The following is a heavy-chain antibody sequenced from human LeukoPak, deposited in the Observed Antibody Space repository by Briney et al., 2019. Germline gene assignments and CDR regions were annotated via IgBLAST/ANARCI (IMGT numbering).Heavy chain of an antibody. D-gene: IGHD6-25*01. CDR1: GFAFSSYG. V-gene: IGHV3-30*18. Sequence: GRSLRLSCAVSGFAFSSYGMHWVRQAPGKGLEWVAAISYDGGNKYYEDSVKGRFTISRDNSEKTLYLQMNSLRAEDTAVYYCAKDQGNSGSHFDCWGPGTLVTVSS. J-gene: IGHJ4*02. CDR2: ISYDGGNK. CDR3: AKDQGNSGSHFDC.